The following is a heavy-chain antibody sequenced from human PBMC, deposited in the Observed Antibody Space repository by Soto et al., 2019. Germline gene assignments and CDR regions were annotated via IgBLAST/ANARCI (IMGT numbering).Heavy chain of an antibody. J-gene: IGHJ4*02. V-gene: IGHV3-30*18. CDR1: GFTFSSYG. Sequence: PGGSLRLSCAASGFTFSSYGMHWVRQAPGKGLEWVAVISYDGSNKYYADSVKGRFTISRDNSKNTLYLQMNSLRAEDTAVYYCAKDAMGNFDYWGQGTLVTVPS. CDR2: ISYDGSNK. D-gene: IGHD6-13*01. CDR3: AKDAMGNFDY.